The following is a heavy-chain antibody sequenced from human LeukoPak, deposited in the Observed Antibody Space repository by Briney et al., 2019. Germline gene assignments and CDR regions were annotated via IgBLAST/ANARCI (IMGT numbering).Heavy chain of an antibody. CDR2: IGTAGDT. Sequence: GGSLRLSCAASGFTFSSYDMHWVRQATGKGLEWVSAIGTAGDTYYPGSVKGRFTISRENAKNSLYLQMNSLSAGDTAVYYCARGRFGEVLPDYWGQGTLVTVSS. CDR3: ARGRFGEVLPDY. CDR1: GFTFSSYD. D-gene: IGHD3-10*01. V-gene: IGHV3-13*01. J-gene: IGHJ4*02.